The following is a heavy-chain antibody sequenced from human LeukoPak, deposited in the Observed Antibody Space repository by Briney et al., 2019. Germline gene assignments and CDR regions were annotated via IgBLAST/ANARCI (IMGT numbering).Heavy chain of an antibody. CDR2: INPSGGST. J-gene: IGHJ4*02. CDR3: ARDPLGGGSDFDY. V-gene: IGHV1-46*01. Sequence: APVTVSCTASGYTFTIYYMHWVRQAPGQGLEWMGIINPSGGSTSYAQKFQGRVTMTRDTSTSTVYMELSSLRSEDTAVYYCARDPLGGGSDFDYWGQGTLVTVSS. D-gene: IGHD1-26*01. CDR1: GYTFTIYY.